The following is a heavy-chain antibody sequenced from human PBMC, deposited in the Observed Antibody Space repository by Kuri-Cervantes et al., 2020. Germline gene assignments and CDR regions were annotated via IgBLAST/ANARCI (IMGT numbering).Heavy chain of an antibody. CDR3: ARVPRYYDSSDQNAFDI. CDR2: IYYRGTT. Sequence: SETLSLTCNVSGSSISGNYWSWIRQPPGKSLEWIGYIYYRGTTNYSPSLKSRVTISVDTSKNQFSLRLTSVTAADTAVYYCARVPRYYDSSDQNAFDIWGQGTMVTVSS. CDR1: GSSISGNY. V-gene: IGHV4-59*01. D-gene: IGHD3-22*01. J-gene: IGHJ3*02.